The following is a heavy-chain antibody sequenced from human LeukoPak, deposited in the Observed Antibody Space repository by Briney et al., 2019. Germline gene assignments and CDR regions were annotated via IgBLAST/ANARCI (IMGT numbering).Heavy chain of an antibody. CDR1: GGSISSYY. D-gene: IGHD3-22*01. CDR2: IYYSGST. Sequence: PSETLSLTCTVSGGSISSYYWSWIRQPPGKGLEWIGYIYYSGSTNYNPSLKSRVTISVDTSKNQFSLKLSSVTAADTAVYYCARATRRVVVITEWGQGTLVTVSS. CDR3: ARATRRVVVITE. V-gene: IGHV4-59*12. J-gene: IGHJ4*02.